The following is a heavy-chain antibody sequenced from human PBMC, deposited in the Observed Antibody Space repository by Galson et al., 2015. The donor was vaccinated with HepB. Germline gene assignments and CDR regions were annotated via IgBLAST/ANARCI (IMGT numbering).Heavy chain of an antibody. CDR3: ARVNEYYYGMDV. V-gene: IGHV1-2*02. CDR2: INPNSGGT. J-gene: IGHJ6*02. CDR1: GYTFTGYY. D-gene: IGHD1-1*01. Sequence: SVKVSCKASGYTFTGYYMHWVRQAPGQGLEWMGWINPNSGGTNYAQKFQGRVTMTRDTTISTAYMELSRLRSDDTAVYYCARVNEYYYGMDVWGQGTTVTVSS.